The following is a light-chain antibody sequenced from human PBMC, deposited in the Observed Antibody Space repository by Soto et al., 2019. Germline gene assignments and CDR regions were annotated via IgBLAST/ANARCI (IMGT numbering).Light chain of an antibody. Sequence: EIVLTQSPGTLSLSPGERATLSCRASQSVSSSYLAWYQQKPGQAPRLXIYGASSRATGIPDRFSGSGSGTDFTLTISRLEPEDGAVYDGQQYGSSLITFGQGTRLEIK. CDR1: QSVSSSY. CDR2: GAS. CDR3: QQYGSSLIT. J-gene: IGKJ5*01. V-gene: IGKV3-20*01.